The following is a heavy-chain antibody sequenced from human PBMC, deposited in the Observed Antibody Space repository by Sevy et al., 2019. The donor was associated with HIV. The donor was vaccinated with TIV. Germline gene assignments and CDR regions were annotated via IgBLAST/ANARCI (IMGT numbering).Heavy chain of an antibody. CDR2: ITISGGTT. V-gene: IGHV3-23*01. J-gene: IGHJ4*02. Sequence: GGSLRLSCAASGFTFSNYAMSWVRQAPGKGLEWVSVITISGGTTYYADSVKGRFPISRDSSKNTLYLQMNSLRAEDTAVYYCAKDRVSGTYYTGDFDYWGQGTLVTVSS. CDR3: AKDRVSGTYYTGDFDY. CDR1: GFTFSNYA. D-gene: IGHD3-10*01.